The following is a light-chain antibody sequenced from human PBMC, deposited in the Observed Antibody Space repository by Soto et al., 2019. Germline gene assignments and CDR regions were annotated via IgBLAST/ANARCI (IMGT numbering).Light chain of an antibody. CDR1: KLGDKY. Sequence: SYELTQPPSVSVSRGQTASITCSGDKLGDKYACWYQQKPGQSPVLVIYQDSKRPSGIPERFSGSNSGNTATLTISGTQAMDEADYYCQAWDSSTEVFGTGTNLTVL. CDR3: QAWDSSTEV. V-gene: IGLV3-1*01. CDR2: QDS. J-gene: IGLJ1*01.